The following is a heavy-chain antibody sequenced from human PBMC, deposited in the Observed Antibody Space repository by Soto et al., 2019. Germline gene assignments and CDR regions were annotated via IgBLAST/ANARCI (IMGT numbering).Heavy chain of an antibody. CDR1: GCTFSSYA. CDR3: AKAEYYDFWSGYSFIGY. J-gene: IGHJ4*02. CDR2: ISGSGGST. Sequence: PGGSLRLSCAASGCTFSSYAMSWVRQAPGKGLEWVSAISGSGGSTYYADSVKGRFTISRDNSKNTLYLQMNSLRAEDTAVYYCAKAEYYDFWSGYSFIGYWGQGTLVTVSS. V-gene: IGHV3-23*01. D-gene: IGHD3-3*01.